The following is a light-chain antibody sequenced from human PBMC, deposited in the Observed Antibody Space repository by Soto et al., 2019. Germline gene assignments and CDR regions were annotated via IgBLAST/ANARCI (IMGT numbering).Light chain of an antibody. V-gene: IGKV1-5*01. CDR2: DAS. CDR3: QQYTRT. J-gene: IGKJ1*01. Sequence: DIQMTQSPSTVSASVGDRVTITCRASQTISTWLAWYQQKPGKAPKLLIYDASTCESGVPSRFSGSGSGTEFTLTISSLQPDDFATYYCQQYTRTFGQGTKVDIK. CDR1: QTISTW.